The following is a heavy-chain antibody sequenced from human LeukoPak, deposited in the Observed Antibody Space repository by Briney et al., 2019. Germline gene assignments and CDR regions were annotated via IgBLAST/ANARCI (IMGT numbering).Heavy chain of an antibody. J-gene: IGHJ4*02. V-gene: IGHV4-61*01. D-gene: IGHD5-24*01. Sequence: SETLSLTCTVSGGSVSSGSYYWSWIRQPPGTGLEWIGYIYYSGSTNYNPSLKSRVTISVDTSKNQFSLKLSSVTAADTAVYYCARAKMAGHIDYWGQGTLVTVSS. CDR1: GGSVSSGSYY. CDR2: IYYSGST. CDR3: ARAKMAGHIDY.